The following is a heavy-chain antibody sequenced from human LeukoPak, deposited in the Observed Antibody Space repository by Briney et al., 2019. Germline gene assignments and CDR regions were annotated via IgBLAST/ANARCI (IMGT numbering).Heavy chain of an antibody. CDR1: GFTFSSYG. D-gene: IGHD3-10*02. CDR3: AKEASDVPWYYYCMDV. CDR2: ISYDGSNK. J-gene: IGHJ6*02. V-gene: IGHV3-30*18. Sequence: GGSLRLSCAVSGFTFSSYGMHWVPQGPRKGLEWVAVISYDGSNKYYADSVKGRFTISGDNSKNTLFLQMNSLRAEDTAVYYCAKEASDVPWYYYCMDVWGQGTTVTVSS.